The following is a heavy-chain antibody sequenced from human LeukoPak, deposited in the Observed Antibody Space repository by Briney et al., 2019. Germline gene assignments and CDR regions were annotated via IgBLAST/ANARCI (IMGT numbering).Heavy chain of an antibody. CDR1: GGSFSGYY. CDR3: ARTRYCTNGVCRASWFDP. Sequence: SETLSLTCAVYGGSFSGYYWSWIRQSPGKGLEWIGEINHSGSTNYNPSLKSRVTISVDTSKNQFSLKLSSVTAADTAVYYCARTRYCTNGVCRASWFDPWGQGTLVTVSS. D-gene: IGHD2-8*01. V-gene: IGHV4-34*01. CDR2: INHSGST. J-gene: IGHJ5*02.